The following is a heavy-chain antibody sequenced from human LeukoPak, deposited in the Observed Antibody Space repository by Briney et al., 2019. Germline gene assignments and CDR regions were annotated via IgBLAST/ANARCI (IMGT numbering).Heavy chain of an antibody. Sequence: GGSLRLSCAASGLTFTTYWMHWVRQAPGEGLVWVSHINSDGSITSYADSVKGRFTISRDNAKNTLYLQMNSLRAEDTAVYYCARDAVDTANAVWGQGTTVTVSS. D-gene: IGHD5-18*01. J-gene: IGHJ6*02. CDR1: GLTFTTYW. V-gene: IGHV3-74*01. CDR2: INSDGSIT. CDR3: ARDAVDTANAV.